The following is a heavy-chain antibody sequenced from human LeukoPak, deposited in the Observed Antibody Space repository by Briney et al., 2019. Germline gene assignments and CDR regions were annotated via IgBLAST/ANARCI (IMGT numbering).Heavy chain of an antibody. D-gene: IGHD6-19*01. CDR2: ISYDGNDK. CDR1: GLTFSGFP. Sequence: PGGSLRLSCAASGLTFSGFPMHWVRQAPGKGLEWVAVISYDGNDKYYADSVKGRFTISRDNSKNTLYLQMDSLRAEDTALYYCASPNSMAGTHYFHYWGQGTPVTVSS. CDR3: ASPNSMAGTHYFHY. J-gene: IGHJ4*02. V-gene: IGHV3-30*04.